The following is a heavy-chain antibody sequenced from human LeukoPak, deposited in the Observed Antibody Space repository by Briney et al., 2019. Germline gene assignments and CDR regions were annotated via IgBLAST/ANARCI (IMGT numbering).Heavy chain of an antibody. CDR3: ATRGYSYALDAFDI. V-gene: IGHV4-59*01. CDR1: GGSISSYY. Sequence: SETLSLTCAVSGGSISSYYRSWIRQPPGKGLEWIGYIYYCGSTNYNPSLKSRVTISVDTSKNQLSLKLSSVTAAETAVYYCATRGYSYALDAFDIWGQGTMVTVSS. CDR2: IYYCGST. D-gene: IGHD5-18*01. J-gene: IGHJ3*02.